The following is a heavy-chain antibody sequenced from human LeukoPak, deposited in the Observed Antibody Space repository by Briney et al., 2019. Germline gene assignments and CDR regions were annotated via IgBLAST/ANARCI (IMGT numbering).Heavy chain of an antibody. V-gene: IGHV1-69*04. D-gene: IGHD5-18*01. CDR3: ASVSGYSYGGLDY. CDR1: GGTFSSYA. J-gene: IGHJ4*02. CDR2: IIPILGIA. Sequence: GASVKVSCKASGGTFSSYAISWVRQAPGQGLEWMGRIIPILGIANYAQKFQGRVAITADKSTSTAYMELSSLRSEDTAVYYCASVSGYSYGGLDYWGQGTLVTVSS.